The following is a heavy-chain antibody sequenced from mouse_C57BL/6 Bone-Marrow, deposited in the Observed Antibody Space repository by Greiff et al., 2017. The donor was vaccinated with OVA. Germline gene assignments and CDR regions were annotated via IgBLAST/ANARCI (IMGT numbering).Heavy chain of an antibody. V-gene: IGHV14-4*01. CDR1: GFNIKDDY. CDR2: IDPENGDT. Sequence: EVQLQQSGAELVRPGASVKLSCTASGFNIKDDYMHWVKQRPEQGLEWIGWIDPENGDTEYASKFQGKATITADTSSNTAYLQLSSLTSEDTAVYDCTTDYYGYFDVWGTGTTVTVSS. D-gene: IGHD2-4*01. CDR3: TTDYYGYFDV. J-gene: IGHJ1*03.